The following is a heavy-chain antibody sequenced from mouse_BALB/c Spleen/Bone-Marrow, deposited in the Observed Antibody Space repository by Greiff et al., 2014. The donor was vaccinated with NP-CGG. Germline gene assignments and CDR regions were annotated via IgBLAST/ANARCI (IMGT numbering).Heavy chain of an antibody. CDR1: GYTFSSYW. CDR2: ILPGSGST. D-gene: IGHD4-1*01. Sequence: QLQQSGAELMKPGASVKISCKATGYTFSSYWIEWVKQRPGHGLEWIGEILPGSGSTNYNEKFKGKATFTADTSSNTAYMQLSSLTSEDSAVYYCARDWDPFAYWGQGTLVTVSA. V-gene: IGHV1-9*01. CDR3: ARDWDPFAY. J-gene: IGHJ3*01.